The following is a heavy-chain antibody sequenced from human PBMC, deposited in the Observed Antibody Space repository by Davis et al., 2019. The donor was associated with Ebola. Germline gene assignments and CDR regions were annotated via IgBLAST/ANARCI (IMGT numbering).Heavy chain of an antibody. J-gene: IGHJ4*02. V-gene: IGHV4-59*02. D-gene: IGHD6-19*01. CDR2: VDYSGSRGSA. Sequence: PSETLSLTCTVSGASVSSSFWSWIRRPPGKGVEWIGYVDYSGSRGSANYNPSLKSRVTTSLDTSRNKVSLKLRSVTAADTAVYYCVRDQWQLRYWGQGILVTVSS. CDR3: VRDQWQLRY. CDR1: GASVSSSF.